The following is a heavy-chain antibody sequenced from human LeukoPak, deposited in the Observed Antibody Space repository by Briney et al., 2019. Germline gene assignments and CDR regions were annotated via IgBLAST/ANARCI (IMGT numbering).Heavy chain of an antibody. J-gene: IGHJ4*02. Sequence: GASVKVSCKASGGTFSSYGMSWVRQAPGKGLEWVSAISGSGGSTYYADSVKGRFTISRDNSKNTLYLQMNSLRAEDTAVYYCAKGAVAGFKYYFDYWGQGTLVTVSS. CDR1: GGTFSSYG. V-gene: IGHV3-23*01. D-gene: IGHD6-19*01. CDR2: ISGSGGST. CDR3: AKGAVAGFKYYFDY.